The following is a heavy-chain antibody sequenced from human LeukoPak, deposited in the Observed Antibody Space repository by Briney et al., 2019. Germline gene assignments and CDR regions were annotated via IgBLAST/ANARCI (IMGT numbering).Heavy chain of an antibody. CDR3: ASFDRWPGRY. CDR1: GGTFSSYA. V-gene: IGHV1-8*02. Sequence: GSSVKVSCKAFGGTFSSYAINWVRQATGQGLEWMGWMNPNSGNTGYAQKFQGRVTMTRNTSINTAYMELSSLRSEDTAVYYCASFDRWPGRYWGQGTLVTVSS. CDR2: MNPNSGNT. J-gene: IGHJ4*02. D-gene: IGHD4-23*01.